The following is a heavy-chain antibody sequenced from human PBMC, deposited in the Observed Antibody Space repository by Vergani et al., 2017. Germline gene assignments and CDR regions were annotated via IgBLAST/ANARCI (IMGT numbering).Heavy chain of an antibody. Sequence: EVQLVESGGGLVKPGGSLRLSCAASGFTFSSYSMNWVRQAPGKGLEWVSSISSSSSYIYYADSVKGRFTISRDNAKNSLYLQMNSLRAEDTAVYYCARRAAAGTGAFDIWSQGTMVTVSS. V-gene: IGHV3-21*01. CDR3: ARRAAAGTGAFDI. J-gene: IGHJ3*02. CDR1: GFTFSSYS. D-gene: IGHD6-13*01. CDR2: ISSSSSYI.